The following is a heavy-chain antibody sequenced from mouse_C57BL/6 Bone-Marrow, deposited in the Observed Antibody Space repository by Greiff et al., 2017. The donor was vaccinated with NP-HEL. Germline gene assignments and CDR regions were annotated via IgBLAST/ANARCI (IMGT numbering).Heavy chain of an antibody. V-gene: IGHV2-6*03. Sequence: VKLVESGPGLVAPSQSLSITCTVPGFSLPSYGVHWVRHPPGKGLEWLVVIWSDGSTTYNSALKSRLSISKDNSKSQVFLKMNSLQTDDTAMYYCARSSPRYYAMGYWGQGTSATVSS. CDR3: ARSSPRYYAMGY. CDR1: GFSLPSYG. CDR2: IWSDGST. J-gene: IGHJ4*01.